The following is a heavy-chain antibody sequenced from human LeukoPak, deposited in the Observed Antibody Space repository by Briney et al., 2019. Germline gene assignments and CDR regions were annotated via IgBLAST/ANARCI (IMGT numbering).Heavy chain of an antibody. Sequence: PSETLSLTCTVSGGSISSYYWSWIRQPAGKGLEWIGRIYTSGSTNYNTSLKSRVTMSVDTSKNQFSLKLGAVNATDTAGYYCASPRYSSGWYYFDYWGQGTLVTVSS. V-gene: IGHV4-4*07. J-gene: IGHJ4*02. CDR2: IYTSGST. CDR1: GGSISSYY. D-gene: IGHD6-19*01. CDR3: ASPRYSSGWYYFDY.